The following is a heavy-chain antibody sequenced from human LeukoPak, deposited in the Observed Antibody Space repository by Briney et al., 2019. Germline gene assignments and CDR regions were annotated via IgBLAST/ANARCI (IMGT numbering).Heavy chain of an antibody. CDR3: ARFGYYYDSSGYLTPYYFDY. D-gene: IGHD3-22*01. Sequence: SETLSLTCTVSGGSISSYYWSWIRQPPGKGLEWIGYIYYSGSTNYNPSLKSRVTISVDTSKNQFSLKLSSVTAADTAVYYCARFGYYYDSSGYLTPYYFDYWGQGTLVTVSS. J-gene: IGHJ4*02. CDR1: GGSISSYY. CDR2: IYYSGST. V-gene: IGHV4-59*01.